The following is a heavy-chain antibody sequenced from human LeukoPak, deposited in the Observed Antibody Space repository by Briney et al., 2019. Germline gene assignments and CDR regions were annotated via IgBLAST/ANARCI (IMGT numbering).Heavy chain of an antibody. D-gene: IGHD2-2*01. CDR3: AKSSSSNCYSPHDY. CDR1: GLTYSSFA. Sequence: GGSLRLSCTASGLTYSSFAMSWVRQAPGKGLEWVSVISGSGDSTYYAGSVEGRFTTSRDNSKNTLYLQMNSLRAEDTAIYYCAKSSSSNCYSPHDYWGQGTLVTVSS. J-gene: IGHJ4*02. CDR2: ISGSGDST. V-gene: IGHV3-23*01.